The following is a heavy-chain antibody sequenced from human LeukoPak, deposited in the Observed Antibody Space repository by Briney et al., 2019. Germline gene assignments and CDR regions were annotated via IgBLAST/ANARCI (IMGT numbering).Heavy chain of an antibody. D-gene: IGHD2-2*01. CDR3: AGGYCSSTSCYSYYYYYMDV. V-gene: IGHV3-30*02. CDR2: IRYDGSNK. Sequence: PGGSLRLSCAASGFTFSSYGMHWVRQAPGKGLEWVAFIRYDGSNKYYADSVKGRFTISRDNSKNTLYLQMNSLRAEDTAMYYCAGGYCSSTSCYSYYYYYMDVWGKGTTVTVSS. CDR1: GFTFSSYG. J-gene: IGHJ6*03.